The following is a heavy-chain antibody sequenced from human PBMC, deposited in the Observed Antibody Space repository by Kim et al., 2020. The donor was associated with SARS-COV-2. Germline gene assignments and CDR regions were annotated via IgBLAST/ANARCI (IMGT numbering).Heavy chain of an antibody. CDR1: GFTFSGAW. D-gene: IGHD3-16*01. CDR3: TRGGDGMDV. V-gene: IGHV3-74*01. J-gene: IGHJ6*02. CDR2: IDGDGNIA. Sequence: GGSLRLSCAASGFTFSGAWMHWVRQVPGKGLVWVSIIDGDGNIARYADSVKGRFTISRDNSKNTLYLQMNRLRAEDTAVYYCTRGGDGMDVWGQGTTVTV.